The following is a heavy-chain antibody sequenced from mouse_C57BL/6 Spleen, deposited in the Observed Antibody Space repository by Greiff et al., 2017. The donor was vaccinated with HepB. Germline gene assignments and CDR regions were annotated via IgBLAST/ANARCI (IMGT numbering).Heavy chain of an antibody. Sequence: EVQLVESGRGLVKPGGSLKLSCAASGFTFSSYTMSWVRQTPEKRLEWVATISGGGGNTYYPDSVKGRFTISRDNAKNTLYLQMSSLRSEDTALYYCARKGTTVVATDYFDYWGQGTTLTVSS. CDR1: GFTFSSYT. D-gene: IGHD1-1*01. CDR2: ISGGGGNT. J-gene: IGHJ2*01. CDR3: ARKGTTVVATDYFDY. V-gene: IGHV5-9*01.